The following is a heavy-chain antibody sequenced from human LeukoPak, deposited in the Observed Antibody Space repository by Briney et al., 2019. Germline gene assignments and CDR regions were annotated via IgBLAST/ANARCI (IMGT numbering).Heavy chain of an antibody. V-gene: IGHV1-18*01. CDR1: GYTFTSYG. D-gene: IGHD4-17*01. J-gene: IGHJ4*02. CDR3: ARDLGTTVTTYY. Sequence: ASVKVSCKASGYTFTSYGISWMRQAPGQGLEWMGWSSAYNGNTNYAQKLQGRVTMTTDTSTSTAYMELRSLRSDDTAVYYCARDLGTTVTTYYWGQGTLVTVSS. CDR2: SSAYNGNT.